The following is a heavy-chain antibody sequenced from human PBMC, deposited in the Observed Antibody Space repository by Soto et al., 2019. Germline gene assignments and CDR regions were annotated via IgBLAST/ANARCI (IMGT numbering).Heavy chain of an antibody. J-gene: IGHJ6*04. CDR3: ARGGFAYGPRRMDV. CDR2: TKSDGSGT. V-gene: IGHV3-74*01. CDR1: GFTFSNYW. Sequence: EVQLVESGGGLLQPGGSLTLSCTASGFTFSNYWMHWVRQAPGKGLVWVSRTKSDGSGTSYTDSLKGRLTISRSNSYNTLYLQMSNLRAEDTAVYYCARGGFAYGPRRMDVWGKGTTVIVSS. D-gene: IGHD3-10*01.